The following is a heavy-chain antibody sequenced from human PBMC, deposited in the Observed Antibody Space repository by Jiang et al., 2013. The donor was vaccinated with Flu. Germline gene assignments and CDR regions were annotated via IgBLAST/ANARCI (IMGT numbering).Heavy chain of an antibody. V-gene: IGHV3-11*04. CDR1: GFSFSDYY. J-gene: IGHJ6*02. D-gene: IGHD4-17*01. Sequence: VQLLESGGDLVKPGGSLRLSCAASGFSFSDYYMSWIRQAPGKGLEWVSYISSGGRTIYYADSVKGRFTISRDNAKNSLYLQMNSLRVEDTAVYYCARDVWTVTTEYGMDVWGQGTTVTVSS. CDR3: ARDVWTVTTEYGMDV. CDR2: ISSGGRTI.